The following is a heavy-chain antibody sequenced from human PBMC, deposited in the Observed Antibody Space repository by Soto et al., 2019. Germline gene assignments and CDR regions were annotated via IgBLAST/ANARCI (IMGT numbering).Heavy chain of an antibody. V-gene: IGHV3-7*02. D-gene: IGHD2-21*01. CDR1: GFTFSTYW. Sequence: EVQLVESGGGLVQPGGSLRLSCAASGFTFSTYWMSWVRQAPGRGLEWVANIKQDGSEIYYVDSVKGRLTTSRDNAKNSLYLQIISLRAADTAVYYCAQLLCWCRYWCQGTLVTVSS. CDR3: AQLLCWCRY. CDR2: IKQDGSEI. J-gene: IGHJ4*02.